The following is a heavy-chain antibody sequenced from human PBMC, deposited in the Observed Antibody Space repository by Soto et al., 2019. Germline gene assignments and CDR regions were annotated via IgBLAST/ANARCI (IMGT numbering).Heavy chain of an antibody. CDR2: VSTYNGQT. D-gene: IGHD3-22*01. CDR1: GYTFLTFD. V-gene: IGHV1-18*04. Sequence: QIQLAPSRADLKKPGASVKVSCKATGYTFLTFDIYWVRQTTGQGVVWMGWVSTYNGQTKYAEKVQDKVKMTTDTNTSTAYMELRSLRADYTAGYSCARGSLGYDSRGDSLDYWLQGPLITVSS. J-gene: IGHJ4*02. CDR3: ARGSLGYDSRGDSLDY.